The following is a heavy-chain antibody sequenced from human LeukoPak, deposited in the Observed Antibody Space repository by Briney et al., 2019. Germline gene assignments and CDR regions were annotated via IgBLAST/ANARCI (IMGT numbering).Heavy chain of an antibody. V-gene: IGHV3-7*01. J-gene: IGHJ1*01. Sequence: GGSLRLSCAASGFNFNTYWMAWVRQAPAGKGLERVASISQDGGESYYADSVRVRFTISRDNAKNTLYLQMNSQRAEDKTMYYCTRLQPYFNSWGQGTLVTVSS. D-gene: IGHD2/OR15-2a*01. CDR3: TRLQPYFNS. CDR1: GFNFNTYW. CDR2: ISQDGGES.